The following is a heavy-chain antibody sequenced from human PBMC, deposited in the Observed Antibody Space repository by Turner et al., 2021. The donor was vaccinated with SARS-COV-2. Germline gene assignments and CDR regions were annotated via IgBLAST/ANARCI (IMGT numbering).Heavy chain of an antibody. CDR2: IWYDGSNE. Sequence: QVQLVESGGGVVQPGRSLRLSCSEYGFTVSSEDMHWVGQAPGKGLEWVAVIWYDGSNEYYAYSVKGRFTISRDNSKNTLYLQMNSLIAEDTAVYYCARDMGPVGRDAFDIWGQGTMVTISS. J-gene: IGHJ3*02. CDR3: ARDMGPVGRDAFDI. CDR1: GFTVSSED. D-gene: IGHD1-26*01. V-gene: IGHV3-33*01.